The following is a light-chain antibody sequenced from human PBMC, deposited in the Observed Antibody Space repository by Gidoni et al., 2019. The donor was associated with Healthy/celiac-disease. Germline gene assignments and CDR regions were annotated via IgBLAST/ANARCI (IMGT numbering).Light chain of an antibody. CDR1: SLRSYY. J-gene: IGLJ1*01. CDR2: GKN. CDR3: NSRDSSGNPLYV. V-gene: IGLV3-19*01. Sequence: SSELTQEPAVSVALGQTVRITCQGDSLRSYYASWYQQKPGQAPVLVIYGKNNRPSGIPDRFSGSSSGNTASLTITGAHAEDEADYYCNSRDSSGNPLYVFGTGTKVTVL.